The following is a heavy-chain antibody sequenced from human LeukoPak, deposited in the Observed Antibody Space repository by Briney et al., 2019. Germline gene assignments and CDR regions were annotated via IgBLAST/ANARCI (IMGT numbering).Heavy chain of an antibody. CDR2: VYDSGIT. Sequence: SETLSLTCAVSGGSISGSSYFWGWIRQPPGKGLEWIGSVYDSGITYYSPSLKSRVTISVDTSKNQFSLKLSSVTAADTAVYYCARDRSIAAAGTGDAFDIWGQGTMVTVSS. D-gene: IGHD6-13*01. CDR3: ARDRSIAAAGTGDAFDI. CDR1: GGSISGSSYF. J-gene: IGHJ3*02. V-gene: IGHV4-39*07.